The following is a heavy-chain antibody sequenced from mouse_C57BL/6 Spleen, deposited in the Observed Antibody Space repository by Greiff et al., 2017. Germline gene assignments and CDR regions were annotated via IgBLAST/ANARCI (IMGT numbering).Heavy chain of an antibody. CDR2: INPYNGDT. CDR1: GYSFTGYF. CDR3: ARDYSNFLFDY. J-gene: IGHJ2*01. Sequence: DVQLQESGPELVKPGDSVKISCKASGYSFTGYFMNWVMQSHGKSLEWIGRINPYNGDTFYNQKFKGKATLTVDKSSSTAHMELRSLTSEDSAVYYCARDYSNFLFDYWGQGTTLTVSS. V-gene: IGHV1-20*01. D-gene: IGHD2-5*01.